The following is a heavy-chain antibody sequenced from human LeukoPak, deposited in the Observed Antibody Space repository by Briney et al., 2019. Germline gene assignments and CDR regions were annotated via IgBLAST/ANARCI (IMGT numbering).Heavy chain of an antibody. D-gene: IGHD4-17*01. J-gene: IGHJ6*03. CDR3: ARGVSVTTGRTTTTGNYYMDV. CDR2: INWNGGST. Sequence: GGSLRLSCAASGFTFDDYGMSWVRQAPGKGLEWVSGINWNGGSTGYADSVKGRFTISRDNAKNSLYLQMNSLRAEDTALYYCARGVSVTTGRTTTTGNYYMDVWGKGTTVTVSS. V-gene: IGHV3-20*04. CDR1: GFTFDDYG.